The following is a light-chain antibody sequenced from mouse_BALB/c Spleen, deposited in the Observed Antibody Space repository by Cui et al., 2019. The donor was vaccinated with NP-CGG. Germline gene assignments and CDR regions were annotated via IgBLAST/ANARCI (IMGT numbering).Light chain of an antibody. V-gene: IGLV1*01. CDR3: ALWYSNHWV. CDR2: GTN. J-gene: IGLJ1*01. Sequence: QAVVTQESALTTSPGETVTLTCRSSTGAVTTSNYANWVQEKPDHFFTGLIGGTNNRAPGVPARFSGSLIGDKAALIITGAQTEDEAIYFCALWYSNHWVFGGGTKLTVL. CDR1: TGAVTTSNY.